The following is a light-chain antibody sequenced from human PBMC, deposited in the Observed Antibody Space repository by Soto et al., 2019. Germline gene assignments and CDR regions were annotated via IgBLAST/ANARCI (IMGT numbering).Light chain of an antibody. CDR1: QSVSSN. CDR3: QQYGTSPPIT. J-gene: IGKJ5*01. V-gene: IGKV3-15*01. Sequence: EIVMTQSPATLSVSPGERATLSCRASQSVSSNLAWYQQKPGQAPRLLIYDTSTRATGVPTRFSGSRSGAEFTLTINSLQSEDFAVYYCQQYGTSPPITFGQGTRLEIK. CDR2: DTS.